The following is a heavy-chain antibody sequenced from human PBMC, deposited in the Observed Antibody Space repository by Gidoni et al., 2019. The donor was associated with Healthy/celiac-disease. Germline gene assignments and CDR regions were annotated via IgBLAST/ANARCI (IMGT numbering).Heavy chain of an antibody. CDR3: ERTQWELYYFDY. D-gene: IGHD1-26*01. Sequence: QVTLRESGPALVNPTQTLTLTCPFLGFSPSTSGMCVSWIRQPPGKALEWLARIDWDDDKYYSTALKTRITISKDTSKNQVVLTMTNMDPVDTATYYCERTQWELYYFDYWGQGTLVTVSS. CDR1: GFSPSTSGMC. V-gene: IGHV2-70*15. CDR2: IDWDDDK. J-gene: IGHJ4*02.